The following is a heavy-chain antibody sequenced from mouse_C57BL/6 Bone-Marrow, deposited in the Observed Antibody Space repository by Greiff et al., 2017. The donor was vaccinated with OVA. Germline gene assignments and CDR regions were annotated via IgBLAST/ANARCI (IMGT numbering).Heavy chain of an antibody. D-gene: IGHD2-12*01. Sequence: EVQLVESGGDLVKPGGSLKLSCAASGFTFSSYGMSWVRQTPDKRLEWVATISSGGSYTYYPDSVKGRVTIARDNAKNTLYRQMSSLKAEDTAMYYCARHSHYSNDLCYWGQCTTLTVSS. CDR2: ISSGGSYT. CDR3: ARHSHYSNDLCY. J-gene: IGHJ2*01. CDR1: GFTFSSYG. V-gene: IGHV5-6*01.